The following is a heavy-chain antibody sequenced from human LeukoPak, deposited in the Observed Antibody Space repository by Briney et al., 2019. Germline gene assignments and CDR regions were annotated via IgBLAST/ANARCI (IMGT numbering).Heavy chain of an antibody. J-gene: IGHJ5*02. V-gene: IGHV4-30-4*01. CDR3: ARLYYYDSRIDP. CDR1: GGSISSGDYY. CDR2: MYYSGST. D-gene: IGHD3-22*01. Sequence: SETLSLTCTVSGGSISSGDYYWSWIRQPPGKGLEWIAYMYYSGSTYYNPSLKSRVTMSADTSKNQLSLKLSSVTAVDTAVYYCARLYYYDSRIDPWGQGILVTVSS.